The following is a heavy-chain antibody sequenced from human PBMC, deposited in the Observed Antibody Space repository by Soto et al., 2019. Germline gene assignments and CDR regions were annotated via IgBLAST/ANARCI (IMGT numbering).Heavy chain of an antibody. Sequence: QVQLQESGPGLVKPSGTLSLTCDVSGGSISSNYLWTWVRQPPGKGLEWIGEISHSGTTNYSPSLKSRVTISVDKSKNQFSLKLTSVIAADTAISYCARDEDRDGYKCFDCWGQGALVTVSS. V-gene: IGHV4-4*02. CDR2: ISHSGTT. J-gene: IGHJ4*02. CDR1: GGSISSNYL. CDR3: ARDEDRDGYKCFDC. D-gene: IGHD5-12*01.